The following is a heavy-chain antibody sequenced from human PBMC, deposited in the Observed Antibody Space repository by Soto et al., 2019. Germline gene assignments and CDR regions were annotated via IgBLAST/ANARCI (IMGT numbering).Heavy chain of an antibody. CDR1: GDTDTNYV. D-gene: IGHD3-16*02. CDR3: EAEMTFGKLSVV. CDR2: IFPKFGTT. J-gene: IGHJ6*02. Sequence: QVQLVQSGAEVKKPGSSVKVSCKASGDTDTNYVISWVRQAPGQGLEWMGGIFPKFGTTYSAQKLQDRLTITADESTSTVYMKRSSLRLDDTAVYYCEAEMTFGKLSVVWGQGTTVTVSS. V-gene: IGHV1-69*01.